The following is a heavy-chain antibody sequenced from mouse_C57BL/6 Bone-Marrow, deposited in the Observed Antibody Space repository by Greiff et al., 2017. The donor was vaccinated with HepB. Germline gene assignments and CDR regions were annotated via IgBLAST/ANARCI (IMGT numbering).Heavy chain of an antibody. Sequence: VQLQQSGAELVRPGTSVKLSCKASGYTFTSYWMHWVKQRPGQGLEWIGVIDPSDSYTNYNQKFKGKATLTVDTSSSTAYMQLSSLTSEDSAVYYCARPLITTVPHWYFDVWGTGTTVTVSS. D-gene: IGHD1-1*01. J-gene: IGHJ1*03. CDR3: ARPLITTVPHWYFDV. CDR1: GYTFTSYW. V-gene: IGHV1-59*01. CDR2: IDPSDSYT.